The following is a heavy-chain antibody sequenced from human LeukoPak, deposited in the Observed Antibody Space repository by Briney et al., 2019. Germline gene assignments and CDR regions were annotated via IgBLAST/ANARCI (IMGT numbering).Heavy chain of an antibody. J-gene: IGHJ4*02. V-gene: IGHV3-7*01. D-gene: IGHD6-19*01. Sequence: GGSLRLSCAASRFTLSNYWMSWVRPPPGKGLEWVANIKQDGSETYYVDSVKGRFTISRDNAKNSLSLQMNSLRAEDTAVYYCARQRGSGCLDYWGQGTLVTVSS. CDR3: ARQRGSGCLDY. CDR1: RFTLSNYW. CDR2: IKQDGSET.